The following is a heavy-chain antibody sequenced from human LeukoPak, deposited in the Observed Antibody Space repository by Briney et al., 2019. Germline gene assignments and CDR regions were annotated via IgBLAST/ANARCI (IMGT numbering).Heavy chain of an antibody. CDR1: GFTFSSYA. V-gene: IGHV3-21*01. CDR3: AREYSSGWFDY. D-gene: IGHD6-19*01. J-gene: IGHJ4*02. Sequence: GGSLRLSCAASGFTFSSYAICWVRQAPGKGLEWVSSISGSSGYIYYADPVKGRFTTSRDNAKNSLYLQMNSLRAEDTAVYYCAREYSSGWFDYWGQGTLVTVSS. CDR2: ISGSSGYI.